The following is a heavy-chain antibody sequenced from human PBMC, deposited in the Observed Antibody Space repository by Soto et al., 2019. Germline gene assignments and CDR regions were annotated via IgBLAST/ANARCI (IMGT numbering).Heavy chain of an antibody. CDR2: TNPNSGNT. V-gene: IGHV1-8*01. D-gene: IGHD6-19*01. CDR1: GYTFTSYD. Sequence: ASVKVSCKASGYTFTSYDINWVRQATGQGLEWMGWTNPNSGNTGYAQKFQGRVTMTRNTSISTAYMELSSLRSEDTAVYYCARGRQQWLVQRSFDYWGQGTLVTVSS. CDR3: ARGRQQWLVQRSFDY. J-gene: IGHJ4*02.